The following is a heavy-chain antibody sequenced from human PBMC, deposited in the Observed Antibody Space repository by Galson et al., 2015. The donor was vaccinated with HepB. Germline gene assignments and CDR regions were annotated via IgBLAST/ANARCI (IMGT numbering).Heavy chain of an antibody. CDR2: IYYSGST. CDR1: GGSISSYY. D-gene: IGHD3-10*01. Sequence: SETLSLTCTVSGGSISSYYWSWIRQPPGKGLEWIGYIYYSGSTNYNPSLKSRVSISVDTSKNQFSLKLSSVTAADTAVYYCARGYYYGSGSYYSAFDIWGQGTMVTVSS. J-gene: IGHJ3*02. V-gene: IGHV4-59*01. CDR3: ARGYYYGSGSYYSAFDI.